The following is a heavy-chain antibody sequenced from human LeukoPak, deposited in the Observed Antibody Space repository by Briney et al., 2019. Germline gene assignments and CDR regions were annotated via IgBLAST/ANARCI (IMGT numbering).Heavy chain of an antibody. CDR2: IRSNSDGGTI. V-gene: IGHV3-15*07. CDR1: GFTFSNAW. Sequence: GGSLRLSCATSGFTFSNAWMNWVRQAPGKGLEWVGRIRSNSDGGTIDYAAPVKGRFTLSRDDSKATLYLQMNSLQTEDTAVYYCATDFYDSTWGQGTLVTVSS. CDR3: ATDFYDST. J-gene: IGHJ5*02. D-gene: IGHD3-22*01.